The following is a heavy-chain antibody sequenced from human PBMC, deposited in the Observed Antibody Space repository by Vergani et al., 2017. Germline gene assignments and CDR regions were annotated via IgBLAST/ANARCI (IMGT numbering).Heavy chain of an antibody. CDR1: GFTFGDYA. CDR2: IRSKAYGGTT. Sequence: EVQLVESGGGLVKPGRSLRLSCTASGFTFGDYAMSWFRQAPGKGLEWVGFIRSKAYGGTTEYAASVKGRFTISRDESKSIAYLQMNSLKTEDTAVYYCNREMDIVVVPAAIPEAFDIWGQGTMVTVSS. J-gene: IGHJ3*02. CDR3: NREMDIVVVPAAIPEAFDI. V-gene: IGHV3-49*05. D-gene: IGHD2-2*03.